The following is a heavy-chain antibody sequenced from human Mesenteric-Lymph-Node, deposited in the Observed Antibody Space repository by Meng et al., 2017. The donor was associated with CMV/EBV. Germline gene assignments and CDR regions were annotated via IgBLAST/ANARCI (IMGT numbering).Heavy chain of an antibody. D-gene: IGHD5-12*01. CDR3: ARDHRGYDFDY. CDR1: GSPFPSST. V-gene: IGHV7-4-1*02. CDR2: ITTNTGNP. Sequence: SCQPSGSPFPSSTLTWLRQAPCQGLEWMGWITTNTGNPTYAQGFTGRFVFSLDTSVSTAYLQISSLKAEDTAVYYCARDHRGYDFDYWGQGTLVTVSS. J-gene: IGHJ4*02.